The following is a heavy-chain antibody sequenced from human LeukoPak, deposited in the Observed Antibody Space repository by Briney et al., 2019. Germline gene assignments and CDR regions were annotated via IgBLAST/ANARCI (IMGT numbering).Heavy chain of an antibody. V-gene: IGHV1-2*06. Sequence: ASVKVSCKASAFTGDYIHWVRQAPGQGLEWMGRINPYRGGTNYAQKFEGRLTMTRDTSISTVYMELNTLRSDDTAVYYCAGYDGRSSAFDVWGQGTLVTVSS. CDR1: AFTGDY. CDR2: INPYRGGT. J-gene: IGHJ3*01. CDR3: AGYDGRSSAFDV. D-gene: IGHD3-16*01.